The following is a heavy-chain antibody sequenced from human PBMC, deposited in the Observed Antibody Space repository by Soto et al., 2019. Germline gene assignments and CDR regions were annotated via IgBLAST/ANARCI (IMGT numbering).Heavy chain of an antibody. CDR1: GFIFSAYW. V-gene: IGHV3-74*01. CDR3: AREPATRRDWDY. CDR2: INRDGSNT. J-gene: IGHJ4*02. Sequence: GGSLRLSCAASGFIFSAYWMHWVRQAPGKGLMWVSRINRDGSNTNYADSVKGRFTISRDNAKNTLYLQMNSLRAEDTAVYYCAREPATRRDWDYWGKGTQVTVSS. D-gene: IGHD2-21*01.